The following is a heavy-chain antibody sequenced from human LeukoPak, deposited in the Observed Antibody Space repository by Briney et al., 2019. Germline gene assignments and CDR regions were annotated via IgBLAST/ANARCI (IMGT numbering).Heavy chain of an antibody. D-gene: IGHD2-2*01. V-gene: IGHV4-31*03. CDR2: IYYSRST. J-gene: IGHJ5*02. CDR3: ARAYCSSTSCYQGSRWFDP. Sequence: PSQTLSLTCTVSGGSISSGGYYWSWIRQHPGKGLEWIGYIYYSRSTYYNPSLKSRVTISVDTSKNQFSLKLSSVTAADTAVYYCARAYCSSTSCYQGSRWFDPWGQGTLVTVSS. CDR1: GGSISSGGYY.